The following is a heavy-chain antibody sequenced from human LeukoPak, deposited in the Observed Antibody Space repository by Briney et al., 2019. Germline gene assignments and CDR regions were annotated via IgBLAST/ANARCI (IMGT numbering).Heavy chain of an antibody. D-gene: IGHD1-26*01. V-gene: IGHV3-72*01. J-gene: IGHJ3*01. CDR3: TKGYSAHPVYALDV. CDR2: SGNGASGHTA. Sequence: GGSLRLSCAASGFTFGDHYIDWVRQAPGKGLEWVGRSGNGASGHTAEYAASVKGRFTISRDDSKNSLFLQMDYLTTEDMALYYGTKGYSAHPVYALDVWGQGTMVTVSS. CDR1: GFTFGDHY.